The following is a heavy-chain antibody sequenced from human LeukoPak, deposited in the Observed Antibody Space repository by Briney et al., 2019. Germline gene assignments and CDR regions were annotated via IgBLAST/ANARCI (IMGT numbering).Heavy chain of an antibody. J-gene: IGHJ4*02. CDR3: ARNYPWDY. D-gene: IGHD1-7*01. Sequence: GGSLRLSCAASGFTFSSYSMNWVRQAPGKGLEWVANIKQDGSEKYYVDSVKGRFTISRDNAKNSLYLQMNSLGAEDTAVYYCARNYPWDYWGQGTLVTVSS. V-gene: IGHV3-7*01. CDR2: IKQDGSEK. CDR1: GFTFSSYS.